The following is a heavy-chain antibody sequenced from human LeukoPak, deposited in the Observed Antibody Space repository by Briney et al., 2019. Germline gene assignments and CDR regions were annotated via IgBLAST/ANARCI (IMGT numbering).Heavy chain of an antibody. CDR3: ARGQLGIDY. J-gene: IGHJ4*02. CDR2: IYYSGGT. V-gene: IGHV4-59*12. Sequence: SETLSLTCTVSGGSISSYNWSWIRQPPGKGLEWIGYIYYSGGTNYNPSLESRVTISVDTSKNQFSLKLSSVTAADTAVYYCARGQLGIDYWGQGTLVTVSS. CDR1: GGSISSYN. D-gene: IGHD1-1*01.